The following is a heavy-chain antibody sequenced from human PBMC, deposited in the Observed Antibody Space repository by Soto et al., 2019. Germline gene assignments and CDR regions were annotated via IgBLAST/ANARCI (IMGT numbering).Heavy chain of an antibody. CDR2: ISGSGGST. D-gene: IGHD3-22*01. CDR1: GFTFSSYA. Sequence: LRLSCAASGFTFSSYAMSWVRQAPGRGLEWVSAISGSGGSTYYADSVKGRFTISRDNSKNTLYLQMNSLRAEDTAVYYCAKEGYYDSSGWFDYWGQGTLVTVSS. CDR3: AKEGYYDSSGWFDY. J-gene: IGHJ4*02. V-gene: IGHV3-23*01.